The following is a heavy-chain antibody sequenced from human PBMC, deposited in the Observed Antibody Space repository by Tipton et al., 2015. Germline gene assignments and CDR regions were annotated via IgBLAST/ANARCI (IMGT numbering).Heavy chain of an antibody. Sequence: SLRLSCAASGFSFSTFAMSWVRQAPGKGLEWVSGIGPSDGRTYYADSVKGRFTISRDNSKNTVYLQMNSLKTEDTAVYYCSGDSSPSVGYFDSWGQGTLVTVSS. J-gene: IGHJ4*02. CDR1: GFSFSTFA. CDR2: IGPSDGRT. CDR3: SGDSSPSVGYFDS. D-gene: IGHD6-6*01. V-gene: IGHV3-23*01.